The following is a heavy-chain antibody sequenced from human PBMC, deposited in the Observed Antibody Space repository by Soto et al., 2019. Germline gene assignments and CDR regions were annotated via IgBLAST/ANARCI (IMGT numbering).Heavy chain of an antibody. D-gene: IGHD6-6*01. CDR1: GFTFSTYA. V-gene: IGHV3-23*01. CDR2: ISGIGDSA. CDR3: AKGVSKYSSSSSHY. J-gene: IGHJ4*02. Sequence: EVQMLESGGGLVQPGGSLRLSCAASGFTFSTYAMSWVRQAPGKGLEWVSSISGIGDSAYHADSVKGRFTISRDNSKNTLYLQMNNLRVEDTAVYYCAKGVSKYSSSSSHYWGQGTLVTVSS.